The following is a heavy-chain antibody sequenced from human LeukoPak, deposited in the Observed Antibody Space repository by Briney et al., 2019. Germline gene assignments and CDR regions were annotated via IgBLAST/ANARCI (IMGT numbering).Heavy chain of an antibody. J-gene: IGHJ4*02. CDR3: ARVTGYMTEDYFDY. Sequence: SETLSLTCTVSGGSINNYWSWIRQPPGKGLEWIVYIYYSGSPNYNPSLKSRVTISVDTSKNQFSLRLSSVTAADTAVYYCARVTGYMTEDYFDYWGQGTLITVSS. V-gene: IGHV4-59*01. CDR2: IYYSGSP. D-gene: IGHD6-13*01. CDR1: GGSINNY.